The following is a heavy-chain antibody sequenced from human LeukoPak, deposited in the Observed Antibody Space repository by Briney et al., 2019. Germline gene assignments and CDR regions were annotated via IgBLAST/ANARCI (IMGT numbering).Heavy chain of an antibody. CDR3: ARDGSDNWNDGDWYFDL. CDR2: ISAYNGNT. CDR1: GYTFTSYG. D-gene: IGHD1-1*01. J-gene: IGHJ2*01. V-gene: IGHV1-18*04. Sequence: ASVKVSCKASGYTFTSYGISWVRQAPGQGLEWMGWISAYNGNTNYAQKLQGRVTMTTDTSTSTAYMELRSLRSDVTAVYYCARDGSDNWNDGDWYFDLWGRGTLVTVSS.